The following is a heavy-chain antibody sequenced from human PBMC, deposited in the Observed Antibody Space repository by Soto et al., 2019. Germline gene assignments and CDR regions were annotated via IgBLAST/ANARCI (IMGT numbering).Heavy chain of an antibody. CDR1: GFFCDNYA. CDR2: LSGNSDIV. V-gene: IGHV3-9*01. D-gene: IGHD7-27*01. CDR3: VISTGKFYADLDY. J-gene: IGHJ4*02. Sequence: SLRLSCVTSGFFCDNYAMHWVRQAPGKGPEWVSGLSGNSDIVAYADAVKGRFTISRDNAKKSLFLQMNNLRPEDTALSYCVISTGKFYADLDYWGQGTQVTVSS.